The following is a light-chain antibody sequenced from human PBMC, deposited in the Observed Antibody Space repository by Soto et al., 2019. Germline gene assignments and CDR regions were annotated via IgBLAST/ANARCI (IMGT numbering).Light chain of an antibody. J-gene: IGLJ2*01. V-gene: IGLV2-8*01. CDR2: EVT. CDR1: SSDVGAYNY. Sequence: QSALTQPPSASGSPGQSVTISCTGTSSDVGAYNYVSWYQQHPGKAPKLMIYEVTERPSGVPYRFSGSKSGNTASLTVSGLQAEDEADYYCSSYAGSNNHVVFGGGTKLTVL. CDR3: SSYAGSNNHVV.